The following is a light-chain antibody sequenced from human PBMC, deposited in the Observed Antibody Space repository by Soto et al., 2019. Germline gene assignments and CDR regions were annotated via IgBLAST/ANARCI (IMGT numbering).Light chain of an antibody. CDR2: DAS. V-gene: IGKV3-15*01. J-gene: IGKJ1*01. Sequence: EIVMTQSPASLSVSPGERASLSCRASQSISSNLAWYQQKPGQAPRLLIYDASTRATGIPARFSGGGSGTNFTLTISSLQSEDFAFYYCQQYSNWPETFGQGTKGDIK. CDR1: QSISSN. CDR3: QQYSNWPET.